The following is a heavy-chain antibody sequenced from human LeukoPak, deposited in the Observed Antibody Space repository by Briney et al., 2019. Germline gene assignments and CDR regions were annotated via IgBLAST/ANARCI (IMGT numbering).Heavy chain of an antibody. D-gene: IGHD2-8*01. V-gene: IGHV4-61*02. CDR2: IYTSGST. CDR3: ARDLELMVYATYYYYYYMDV. J-gene: IGHJ6*03. CDR1: GGSISSGGYY. Sequence: SQTLSLTCTVSGGSISSGGYYWSWIRQPAGKGLEWIGRIYTSGSTNYNPSLKSRVTMSVDTSKNQFSLKLSSVTAADTAVYYCARDLELMVYATYYYYYYMDVWGKGTTVTVSS.